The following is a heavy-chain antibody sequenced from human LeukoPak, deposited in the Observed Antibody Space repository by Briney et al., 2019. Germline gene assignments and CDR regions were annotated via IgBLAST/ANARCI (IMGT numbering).Heavy chain of an antibody. CDR1: GFTFSTYA. V-gene: IGHV3-64D*06. CDR3: VKDGRCSSITCDGFFDN. D-gene: IGHD2-2*01. J-gene: IGHJ4*02. CDR2: ISSDGGST. Sequence: PGGSLRLSCSASGFTFSTYAMHWVRQAPGKGLEYVSAISSDGGSTYSAESVKGRFTISRDNSKNTLYLQMSRLRVEGTAVYYCVKDGRCSSITCDGFFDNWGQGTLVTVSS.